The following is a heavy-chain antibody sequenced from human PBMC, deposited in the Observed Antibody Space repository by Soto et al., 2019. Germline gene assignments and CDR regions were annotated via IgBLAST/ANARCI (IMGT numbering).Heavy chain of an antibody. V-gene: IGHV3-23*01. Sequence: EVQLLESGGGLVQPGGSLRLSCAASGFTFSSYAMSWVRQAPGKGLEWVSAISGSGGSTYYADSVKGRFTISRDNSKNTLCLQMNSLGPEDTAVYYCAKGGGAYCSSTSCLFSYWGQGTLVTVSS. J-gene: IGHJ4*02. CDR2: ISGSGGST. D-gene: IGHD2-2*01. CDR1: GFTFSSYA. CDR3: AKGGGAYCSSTSCLFSY.